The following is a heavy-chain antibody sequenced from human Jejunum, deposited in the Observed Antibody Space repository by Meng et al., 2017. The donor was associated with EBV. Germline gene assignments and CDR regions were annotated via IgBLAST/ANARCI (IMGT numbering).Heavy chain of an antibody. CDR2: IKSKMNGETI. V-gene: IGHV3-15*01. J-gene: IGHJ5*02. Sequence: LVECGGGLVTAEGLLVTCCAASGVSVSSAWVYWVRQAPGKVLEWVGGIKSKMNGETIGYAAPVKGRFNISRDDSKNTLYLQTNSLRTEDTAVYYCTTDTYYEKGFDHWGQGTLVTVPS. D-gene: IGHD3-22*01. CDR3: TTDTYYEKGFDH. CDR1: GVSVSSAW.